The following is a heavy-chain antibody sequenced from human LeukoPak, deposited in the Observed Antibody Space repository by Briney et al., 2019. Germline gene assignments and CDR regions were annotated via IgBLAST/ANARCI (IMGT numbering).Heavy chain of an antibody. CDR3: ARRFYYYYMDV. Sequence: GGSLRLSCAASGFTFSSYGMHWVRQAPGKGLEWVALIWHDGSDKYYTDSVKGRFTISRDNSKNTLYLQMNSLRAEDTAVYYCARRFYYYYMDVWGKGTSVTVSS. CDR2: IWHDGSDK. J-gene: IGHJ6*03. V-gene: IGHV3-33*01. CDR1: GFTFSSYG.